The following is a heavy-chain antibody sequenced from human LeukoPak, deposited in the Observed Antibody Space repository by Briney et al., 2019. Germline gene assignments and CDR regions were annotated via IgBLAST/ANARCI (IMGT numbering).Heavy chain of an antibody. CDR1: GYTFTRYA. Sequence: ASVKVSCEASGYTFTRYAITWVRQAPGQGLEWMGWISTYNGDTNYAQNLQGRVTMTEDTSTDTAYMELSSLRSEDTAVYYCATARQYYYDSSGHPYFDYWGQGTLVTVSS. CDR3: ATARQYYYDSSGHPYFDY. D-gene: IGHD3-22*01. J-gene: IGHJ4*02. V-gene: IGHV1-18*01. CDR2: ISTYNGDT.